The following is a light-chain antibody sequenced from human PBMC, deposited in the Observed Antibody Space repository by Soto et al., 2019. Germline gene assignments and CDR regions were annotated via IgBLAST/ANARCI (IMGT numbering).Light chain of an antibody. J-gene: IGKJ1*01. V-gene: IGKV3-15*01. CDR1: QSVSSN. CDR2: GAS. CDR3: QQYYSRRT. Sequence: EIVMTQSPATLSVSPGERATLSCRASQSVSSNLAWYQQKPGQAPRLLIYGASTRATGMPARFSGSGSGTEFTLTISSPQSEDFAVYYCQQYYSRRTFGQGTKVEIK.